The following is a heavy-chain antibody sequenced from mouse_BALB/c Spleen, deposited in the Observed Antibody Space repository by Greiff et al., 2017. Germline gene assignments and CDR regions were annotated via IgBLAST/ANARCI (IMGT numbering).Heavy chain of an antibody. CDR1: GFTFSSYG. CDR2: INSNGGST. V-gene: IGHV5-6-3*01. Sequence: DVMLVESGGGLVQPGGSLKLSCAASGFTFSSYGMSWVRQTPDKRLELVATINSNGGSTYYPDSVKGRFTITRDNAKNTLYLQMSSLKSEDTAMYYCARRQLGLTMDYWGQGTSVTVSS. J-gene: IGHJ4*01. CDR3: ARRQLGLTMDY. D-gene: IGHD3-1*01.